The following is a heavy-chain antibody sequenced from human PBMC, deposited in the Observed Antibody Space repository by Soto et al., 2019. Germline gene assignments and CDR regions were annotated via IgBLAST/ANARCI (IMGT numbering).Heavy chain of an antibody. CDR2: IWYDGSNK. CDR3: AREGYYDSSGYYYFDY. CDR1: GFTFSSYG. D-gene: IGHD3-22*01. J-gene: IGHJ4*02. Sequence: SLRLSCAASGFTFSSYGMHWVRQAPGKGLEWVAVIWYDGSNKYYADSVKGRFTISRDNSKNTMYLQMNSLRAEDTAVYYCAREGYYDSSGYYYFDYWGQGTLVTVS. V-gene: IGHV3-33*01.